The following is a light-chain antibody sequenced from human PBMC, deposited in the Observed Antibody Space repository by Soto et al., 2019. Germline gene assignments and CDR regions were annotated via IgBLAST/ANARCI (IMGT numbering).Light chain of an antibody. CDR2: GAS. CDR1: QSVTSNY. CDR3: QHYVTSLTT. Sequence: EIVLTQSPGTLSLSPGERATLSCGASQSVTSNYLAWYQQKPGQAPRLLIFGASIRVTGIPDRFIGSGSGTDFTLTISRLEPEDVAVYYCQHYVTSLTTFGQGTKVDIK. V-gene: IGKV3-20*01. J-gene: IGKJ1*01.